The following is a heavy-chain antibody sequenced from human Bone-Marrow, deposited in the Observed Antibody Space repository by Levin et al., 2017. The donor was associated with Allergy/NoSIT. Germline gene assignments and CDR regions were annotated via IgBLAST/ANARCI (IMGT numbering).Heavy chain of an antibody. Sequence: GESLKISCAASGFTFSSYAMHWVRQAPGKGLEYVSAISSNGGSTYYANSVKGRFTISRDNSKNTLYLQMGSLRAEDMAVYYCARDPCPRYFDCYYMDVWGKGTTVTVSS. D-gene: IGHD3-9*01. CDR1: GFTFSSYA. J-gene: IGHJ6*03. V-gene: IGHV3-64*01. CDR2: ISSNGGST. CDR3: ARDPCPRYFDCYYMDV.